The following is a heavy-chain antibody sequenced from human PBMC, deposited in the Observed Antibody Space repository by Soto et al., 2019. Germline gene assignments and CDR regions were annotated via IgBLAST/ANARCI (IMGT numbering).Heavy chain of an antibody. V-gene: IGHV3-15*07. Sequence: EVQLVESGGGLVKPGGSLRLSCGGSGFTFSNAWMNWVRQAPGKGLEWVGRIKSKSDGGTTDYATPVKGRFTISRDDSKNMLYLQMNRLQTEDTAVYFCARSYHTYYFDSWGRGTLVAVSP. J-gene: IGHJ5*01. CDR3: ARSYHTYYFDS. CDR1: GFTFSNAW. D-gene: IGHD1-26*01. CDR2: IKSKSDGGTT.